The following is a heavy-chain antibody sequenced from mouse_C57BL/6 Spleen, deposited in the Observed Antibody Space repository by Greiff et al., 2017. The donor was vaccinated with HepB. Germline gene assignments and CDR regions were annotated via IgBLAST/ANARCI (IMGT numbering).Heavy chain of an antibody. Sequence: EVQLQQSGPVLVKPGASVKMSCKASGYTFTDYYMNWVKQSHGKSLEWIGVINPYNGGTSYNQKFKGKATLTVDKSSSTAYMELNSLTSEDSAVYYCATYYSNFHFDYWGQGTTLTVSS. CDR1: GYTFTDYY. CDR2: INPYNGGT. V-gene: IGHV1-19*01. D-gene: IGHD2-5*01. J-gene: IGHJ2*01. CDR3: ATYYSNFHFDY.